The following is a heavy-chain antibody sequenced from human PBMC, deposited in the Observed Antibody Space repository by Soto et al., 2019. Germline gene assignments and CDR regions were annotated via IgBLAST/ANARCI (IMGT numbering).Heavy chain of an antibody. CDR1: GFTFSSYA. Sequence: GGSLRLSCAASGFTFSSYAMHWVRQAPGKGLEWVAVISYDGSNKYYADSVKGRFTISRDNSKNTLYLQMNSLRAEDTAVYYCAREVSNTDFDYWGQGTLVTVSS. CDR3: AREVSNTDFDY. D-gene: IGHD5-18*01. V-gene: IGHV3-30-3*01. CDR2: ISYDGSNK. J-gene: IGHJ4*02.